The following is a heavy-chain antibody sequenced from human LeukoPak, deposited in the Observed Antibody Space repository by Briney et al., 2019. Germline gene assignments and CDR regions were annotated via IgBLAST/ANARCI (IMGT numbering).Heavy chain of an antibody. CDR3: ARVGELYYYDSSGYYY. CDR1: GYTFTSYG. CDR2: ISAYNGNT. J-gene: IGHJ4*02. D-gene: IGHD3-22*01. Sequence: ASVKVSCKASGYTFTSYGISWVRQAPGQGLEWMGWISAYNGNTNYAQKLQGRVTMTRDMSTSTVYMELSSLRSEDTAVYYCARVGELYYYDSSGYYYWGQGTLVTVSS. V-gene: IGHV1-18*01.